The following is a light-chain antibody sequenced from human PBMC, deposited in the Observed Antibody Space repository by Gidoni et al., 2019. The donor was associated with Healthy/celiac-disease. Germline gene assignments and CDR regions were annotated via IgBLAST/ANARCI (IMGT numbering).Light chain of an antibody. V-gene: IGKV1-13*02. J-gene: IGKJ4*01. CDR3: QQFNSYPLT. CDR1: QGISTA. Sequence: AIQLTQSPSSMSASVGDRVHITCRASQGISTALAWYQQKPGKAPKLLIYDASSLESGVPSRFSGSGSGTDFTLIISRLQHEDVATYYWQQFNSYPLTFGGGTKVEIK. CDR2: DAS.